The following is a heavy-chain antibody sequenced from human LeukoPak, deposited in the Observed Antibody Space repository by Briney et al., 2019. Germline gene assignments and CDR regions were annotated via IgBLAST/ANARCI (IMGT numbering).Heavy chain of an antibody. CDR1: GFTFSIYG. CDR2: IRYDGSNK. V-gene: IGHV3-30*02. J-gene: IGHJ4*02. Sequence: GGSLRLSCASSGFTFSIYGMHWVRQAPGKGLVWVAFIRYDGSNKYYADSVKGRFTISRDNSKNTLYLQMNSLRAEDTAVYYCASLMYQLIIFDYWGQGTLVTVSS. CDR3: ASLMYQLIIFDY. D-gene: IGHD2-2*01.